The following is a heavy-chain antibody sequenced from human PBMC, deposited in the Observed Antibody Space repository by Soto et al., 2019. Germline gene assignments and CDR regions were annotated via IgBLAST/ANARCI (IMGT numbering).Heavy chain of an antibody. D-gene: IGHD3-16*02. CDR3: ARDYDYIWGSYRYQYFEY. J-gene: IGHJ4*02. V-gene: IGHV1-69*04. CDR1: GGTFSSYT. Sequence: SVKVSCKASGGTFSSYTISWVRQAPGQGLEWMGRIIPILGIANYAQKFQGRVTITADKSTSTAYMELSSLRSEDTAVYYCARDYDYIWGSYRYQYFEYWSQGNLVTVPS. CDR2: IIPILGIA.